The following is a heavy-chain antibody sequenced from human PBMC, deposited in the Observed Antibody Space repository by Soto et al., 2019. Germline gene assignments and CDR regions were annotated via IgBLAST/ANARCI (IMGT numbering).Heavy chain of an antibody. CDR2: INHSGRT. CDR1: GGSFSGYY. D-gene: IGHD1-26*01. J-gene: IGHJ4*02. CDR3: ARDSDSGSRFSS. Sequence: ASETLSLTCAVYGGSFSGYYWSWIRQPPGKGLEWIGEINHSGRTKYNPSLKSRVTISVDTSKNQFSLNLNSVTAADTAVYYCARDSDSGSRFSSWGQGTLVTVSS. V-gene: IGHV4-34*01.